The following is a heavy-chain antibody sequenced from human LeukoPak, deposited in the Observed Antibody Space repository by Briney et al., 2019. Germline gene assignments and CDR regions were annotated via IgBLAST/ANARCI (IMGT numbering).Heavy chain of an antibody. Sequence: SGGSLRLSCAASGFNLRDYWMHWVRQAPGKGLVWVSRLGTDGTYTNYADSVKGRFTISRDNAKNTLYLQMDSLRAEDTAFYYCVRDPSNSGNWFDLWGQGTLVIVSS. J-gene: IGHJ5*02. CDR1: GFNLRDYW. CDR3: VRDPSNSGNWFDL. D-gene: IGHD4-11*01. V-gene: IGHV3-74*01. CDR2: LGTDGTYT.